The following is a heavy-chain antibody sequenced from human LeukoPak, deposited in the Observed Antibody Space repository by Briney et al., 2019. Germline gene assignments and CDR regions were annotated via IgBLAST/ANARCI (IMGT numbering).Heavy chain of an antibody. CDR2: ISSSSSYI. V-gene: IGHV3-21*01. J-gene: IGHJ4*02. Sequence: GGSLRLSCAASGFTFSSYSMNWVRQAPGKGLEWVSSISSSSSYIYYADSVKGRFTISRDNAKNSLYLQMNSLRAEDTAVYYCARDYDFWSGYRGSFADYWGQGTLVTVSS. CDR1: GFTFSSYS. CDR3: ARDYDFWSGYRGSFADY. D-gene: IGHD3-3*01.